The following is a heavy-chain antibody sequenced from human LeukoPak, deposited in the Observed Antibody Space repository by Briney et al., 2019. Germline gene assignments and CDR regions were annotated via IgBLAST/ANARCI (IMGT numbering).Heavy chain of an antibody. Sequence: HPGGSLRLSCEASGFTFGTYWMTWVRQAPGRGLEWVANINQDGSETYYVDSVKGRFTISRDNAKNSLYLQMNSLRAEDTAVYYCAREAVSIVGATTRGPFDYWGQGTLVTVSS. CDR2: INQDGSET. CDR3: AREAVSIVGATTRGPFDY. V-gene: IGHV3-7*01. CDR1: GFTFGTYW. D-gene: IGHD1-26*01. J-gene: IGHJ4*02.